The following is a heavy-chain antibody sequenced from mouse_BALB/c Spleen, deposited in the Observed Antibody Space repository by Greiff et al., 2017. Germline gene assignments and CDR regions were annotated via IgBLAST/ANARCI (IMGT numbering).Heavy chain of an antibody. Sequence: QVQLTQSGPELVKPGASVRISCKASGYTFTSYYIHLVKQRPGQGLEWIGWIYPGNVNTKYNEKFKGKATLTADKSSSTAYMQLSSLTSEDSAVYFCARAGGNFWFAYWGQGTLVTVSA. CDR2: IYPGNVNT. J-gene: IGHJ3*01. D-gene: IGHD2-1*01. V-gene: IGHV1S56*01. CDR3: ARAGGNFWFAY. CDR1: GYTFTSYY.